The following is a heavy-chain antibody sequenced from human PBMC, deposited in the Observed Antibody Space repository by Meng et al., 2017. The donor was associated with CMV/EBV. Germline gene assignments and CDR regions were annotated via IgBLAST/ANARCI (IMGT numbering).Heavy chain of an antibody. Sequence: GGSLRLSCAASGFTVSSNYMSWVRQAPGKGLEWVSVIYSGGSTYYADSVKGRFTISRDNSKNTLYLQMNSLRAEDTAVYYCAATHYDFWRYGMDVWGQGTTVTVSS. V-gene: IGHV3-53*01. CDR2: IYSGGST. D-gene: IGHD3-3*01. CDR1: GFTVSSNY. CDR3: AATHYDFWRYGMDV. J-gene: IGHJ6*02.